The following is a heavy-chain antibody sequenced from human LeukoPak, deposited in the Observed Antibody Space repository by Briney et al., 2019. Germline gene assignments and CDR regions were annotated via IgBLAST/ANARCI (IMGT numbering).Heavy chain of an antibody. Sequence: HGESLKISCEGSGYRFTTYWIGWVRQVSGKGLEWMGIIYPGDSDTRYSPSFQGQVTISADKSISTAYLQWSSLKASDTAMYYCARWKGGDNWFDPWGQGTLVTVSS. D-gene: IGHD1-1*01. J-gene: IGHJ5*02. CDR1: GYRFTTYW. CDR2: IYPGDSDT. V-gene: IGHV5-51*01. CDR3: ARWKGGDNWFDP.